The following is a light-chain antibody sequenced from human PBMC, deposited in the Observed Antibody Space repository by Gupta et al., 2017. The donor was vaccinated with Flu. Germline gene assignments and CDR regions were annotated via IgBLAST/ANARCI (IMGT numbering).Light chain of an antibody. Sequence: QSALTQPRSVSGSPGQSVTISCTGTSSDVGGYNYVSWYQQHQGTPPKRMIYDISKRPSGVPDRCSASYSGTAASPNISVLEADDEADDYCCSHAGRYTLVFGGGTKLTVL. CDR2: DIS. CDR3: CSHAGRYTLV. V-gene: IGLV2-11*02. J-gene: IGLJ3*02. CDR1: SSDVGGYNY.